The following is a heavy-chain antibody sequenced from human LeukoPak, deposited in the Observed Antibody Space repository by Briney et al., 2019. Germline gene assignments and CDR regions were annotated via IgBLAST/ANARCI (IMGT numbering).Heavy chain of an antibody. Sequence: GGSLRLSCAASGFTFDDYGMSWVRQAPGKGLEWVSGINWNGGSTGYADSVKGRFTISRDNAKNSLYLQMNSLRAEDTALYYCARDYDVLTAYPPTQLFDPWGQGTLVTVSS. J-gene: IGHJ5*02. CDR1: GFTFDDYG. CDR2: INWNGGST. V-gene: IGHV3-20*04. CDR3: ARDYDVLTAYPPTQLFDP. D-gene: IGHD3-9*01.